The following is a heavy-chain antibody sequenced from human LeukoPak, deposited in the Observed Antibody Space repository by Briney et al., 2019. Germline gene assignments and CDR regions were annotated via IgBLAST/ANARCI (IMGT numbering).Heavy chain of an antibody. D-gene: IGHD6-13*01. Sequence: NPGGSLRLSCAASGFTFSSYWMSWVRQAPGKGLEWVANIKQDGREKFYVDSVKGRFTISRDNAENSLYLQMNSLRVEDTAVYYCARYSGSWDFFDYWGQGNMVTVSS. CDR1: GFTFSSYW. CDR2: IKQDGREK. CDR3: ARYSGSWDFFDY. V-gene: IGHV3-7*05. J-gene: IGHJ4*02.